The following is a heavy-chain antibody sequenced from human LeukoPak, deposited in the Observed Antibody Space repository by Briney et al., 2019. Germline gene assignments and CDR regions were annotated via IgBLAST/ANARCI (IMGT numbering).Heavy chain of an antibody. CDR3: AKASFSGIVGTTGLDY. J-gene: IGHJ4*02. CDR1: GFTFYDYA. Sequence: GRSLRLSCAASGFTFYDYAMHWVRQAPGKGLEWVSGISWKSGSIGYADSVKGRFTISRDNAKKSLYLQMNSLRAEDTALYYCAKASFSGIVGTTGLDYWGQGTLVTVSS. V-gene: IGHV3-9*01. D-gene: IGHD1-20*01. CDR2: ISWKSGSI.